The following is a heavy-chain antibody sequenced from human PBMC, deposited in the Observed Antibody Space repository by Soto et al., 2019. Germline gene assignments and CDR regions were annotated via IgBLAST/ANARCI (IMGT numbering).Heavy chain of an antibody. CDR2: IWYDGSNK. CDR1: GFTFSSYG. Sequence: GGSLRLSCAASGFTFSSYGMHWVRQAPGKGLEWVAVIWYDGSNKYYADSVKGRFTISRDNSKNTLYLQMNSLRAEDTAVYYCARDRAPHPYGMDVWGQGTTVTVSS. V-gene: IGHV3-33*01. D-gene: IGHD3-10*01. CDR3: ARDRAPHPYGMDV. J-gene: IGHJ6*02.